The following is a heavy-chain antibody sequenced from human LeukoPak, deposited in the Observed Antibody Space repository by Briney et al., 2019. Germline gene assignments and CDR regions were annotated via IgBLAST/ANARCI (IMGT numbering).Heavy chain of an antibody. Sequence: ASVTVSCKVSGYTLTKLSMHWVRQAPGKGLEWMGGFDPEDGETIYAQKFQGRVTITRNSSISTAYIELSSLRSEDTAVYYCARGMNSYGKTPYGYWGQGTLVTVSS. CDR3: ARGMNSYGKTPYGY. V-gene: IGHV1-24*01. CDR1: GYTLTKLS. CDR2: FDPEDGET. D-gene: IGHD5-18*01. J-gene: IGHJ4*02.